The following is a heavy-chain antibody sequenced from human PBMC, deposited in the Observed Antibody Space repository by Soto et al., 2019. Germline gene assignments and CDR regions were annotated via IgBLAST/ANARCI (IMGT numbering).Heavy chain of an antibody. J-gene: IGHJ6*02. CDR3: ATSGGDFWSGYSVLYGMDV. Sequence: QVQLVQSGAAVKKPGASVKVSCKASGYTFTSYYMHWVRQAPGQGLEWMGIINPSGGSTSYAQKFQGRVTMTRYTSTSTVYMELSSLRSEDTAVYYCATSGGDFWSGYSVLYGMDVWGQGTTVTVSS. V-gene: IGHV1-46*01. D-gene: IGHD3-3*01. CDR1: GYTFTSYY. CDR2: INPSGGST.